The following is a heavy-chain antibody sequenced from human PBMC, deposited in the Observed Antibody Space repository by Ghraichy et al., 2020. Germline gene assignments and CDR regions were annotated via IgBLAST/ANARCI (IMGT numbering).Heavy chain of an antibody. Sequence: LSLTCAVSGFTFSKYAMSWVRQAPGKGLEWVSGISGSGHNTYYADSVKGRFTISRDNSKNTLYLQMNSLRDEDTAVYYCARYYYETSGYVFGSGNWGQGTLVTFSS. D-gene: IGHD3-22*01. V-gene: IGHV3-23*01. CDR1: GFTFSKYA. J-gene: IGHJ4*02. CDR3: ARYYYETSGYVFGSGN. CDR2: ISGSGHNT.